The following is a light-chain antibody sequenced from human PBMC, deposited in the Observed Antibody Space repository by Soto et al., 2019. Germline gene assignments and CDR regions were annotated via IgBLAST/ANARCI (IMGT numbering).Light chain of an antibody. CDR2: GAS. CDR1: QRVSSSY. J-gene: IGKJ1*01. CDR3: QQYDTSPRT. Sequence: EIVLTQSPGTLSLSPGERATLSCRASQRVSSSYLAWYQQKPGQAPRLLIYGASRRATGIPDRFSGSGSGTDFILTISRLEAEDFAVYYCQQYDTSPRTFGPGTKVEIK. V-gene: IGKV3-20*01.